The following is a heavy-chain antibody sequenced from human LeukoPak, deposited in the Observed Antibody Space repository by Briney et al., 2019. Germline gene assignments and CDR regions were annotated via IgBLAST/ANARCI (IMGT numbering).Heavy chain of an antibody. J-gene: IGHJ4*02. CDR2: ISGSGGST. CDR3: AKQKMPYCSSTSCYSIDY. Sequence: GGSLRLSCAASGFTFSSYGMSWVRQAPGKGLEWVSAISGSGGSTYYADSVKGRFTISRDNSKNTLYLQMNSLRAEDTAVYYCAKQKMPYCSSTSCYSIDYWGQGTLVTVS. D-gene: IGHD2-2*01. CDR1: GFTFSSYG. V-gene: IGHV3-23*01.